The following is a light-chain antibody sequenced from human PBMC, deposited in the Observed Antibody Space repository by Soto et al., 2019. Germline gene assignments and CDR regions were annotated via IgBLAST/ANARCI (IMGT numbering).Light chain of an antibody. Sequence: DIQMTQSPSTLSASVGDRVTITCRASQNIRSWLAWYQQKPGKAPRLLIYKASSLESGVPSRFSGSGSGTEFTLTISSLQPDDSATYYCQQYDSSFTFGGGTKVEIK. CDR3: QQYDSSFT. CDR1: QNIRSW. CDR2: KAS. J-gene: IGKJ4*02. V-gene: IGKV1-5*03.